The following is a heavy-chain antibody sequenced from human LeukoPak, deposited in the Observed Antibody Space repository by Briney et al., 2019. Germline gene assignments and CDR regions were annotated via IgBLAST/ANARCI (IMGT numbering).Heavy chain of an antibody. CDR2: IYPGDSDT. CDR3: ARRINGAWFDP. V-gene: IGHV5-51*01. D-gene: IGHD2-8*01. Sequence: GESLKISCKGSGYSFSNYWIGWVRQMPGKGLEWMGIIYPGDSDTTYSPSFQGQVTVSADKSISTAYLQWSTLKTSDTAMYYCARRINGAWFDPWGQGTLVTVSS. CDR1: GYSFSNYW. J-gene: IGHJ5*02.